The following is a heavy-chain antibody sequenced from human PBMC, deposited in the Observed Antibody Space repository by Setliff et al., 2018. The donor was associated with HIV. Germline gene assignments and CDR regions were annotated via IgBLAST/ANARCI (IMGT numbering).Heavy chain of an antibody. CDR3: ARALGIGGWYFDL. Sequence: SETLSLTCTVSGGSISSGGYYWSWSRQHPGKGLEWIGNIYYSGSTYYNPSLASRATISVDTSKNHFSLKLTSVTAADTAVYYCARALGIGGWYFDLWGRGTLVTVSS. D-gene: IGHD7-27*01. CDR2: IYYSGST. CDR1: GGSISSGGYY. J-gene: IGHJ2*01. V-gene: IGHV4-31*03.